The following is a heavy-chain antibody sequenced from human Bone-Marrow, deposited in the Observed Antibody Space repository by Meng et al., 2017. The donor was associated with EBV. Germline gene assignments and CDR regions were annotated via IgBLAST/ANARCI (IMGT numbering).Heavy chain of an antibody. D-gene: IGHD3-10*01. CDR1: GGAFSNSA. J-gene: IGHJ4*02. V-gene: IGHV1-69*01. CDR3: ARESGRGYTPDF. Sequence: QVVQSGVGVRRPGSSVKVSCKASGGAFSNSAISWVRQAPGQGLEWMGGFIPILGTPNYAQKYQYRVTITADESTSTAYMELSGLRSEDTAVYYCARESGRGYTPDFWGQGTLVTVSS. CDR2: FIPILGTP.